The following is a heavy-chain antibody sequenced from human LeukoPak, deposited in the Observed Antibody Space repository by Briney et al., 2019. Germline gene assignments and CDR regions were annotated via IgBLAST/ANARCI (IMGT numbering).Heavy chain of an antibody. CDR3: ARVRCGGDCYVDY. CDR2: INAGNGNT. J-gene: IGHJ4*02. Sequence: ASVKVSCKASGYTFTSYAMHWVRQAPGQRLEWMGWINAGNGNTKYSQKFQGRVTITRDTSASTAYMELSSLRSEDTAVYYCARVRCGGDCYVDYWGQGTLVTVSS. V-gene: IGHV1-3*01. D-gene: IGHD2-21*01. CDR1: GYTFTSYA.